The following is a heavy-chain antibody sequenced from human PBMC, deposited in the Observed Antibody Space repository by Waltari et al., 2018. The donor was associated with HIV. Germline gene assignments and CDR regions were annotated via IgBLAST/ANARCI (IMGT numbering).Heavy chain of an antibody. CDR3: TRDRGRGVKGY. V-gene: IGHV3-49*05. CDR2: IRSKAYGGTT. Sequence: EVQLVESGGGLVKPGRSLRLSCTASGFTFGDYAMSWFRQAPGKGLEGVGFIRSKAYGGTTEYAASVKGRFTISRDDSKSIAYLQMNSLKTEDTAVYYCTRDRGRGVKGYWGQGTLVTVSS. J-gene: IGHJ4*02. D-gene: IGHD3-10*01. CDR1: GFTFGDYA.